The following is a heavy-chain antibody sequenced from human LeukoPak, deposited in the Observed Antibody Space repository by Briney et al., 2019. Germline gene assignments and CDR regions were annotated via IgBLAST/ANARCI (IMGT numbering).Heavy chain of an antibody. J-gene: IGHJ4*02. CDR1: GGSISSYY. D-gene: IGHD5-12*01. CDR2: IYYSGST. V-gene: IGHV4-59*08. CDR3: AGPHDYSFDY. Sequence: SETLSLTCTVSGGSISSYYWSWIRQPPGKGLEWIGYIYYSGSTNYNPSLKSRVTISVDTSKNQFSLKLSSVTAADTAVYYRAGPHDYSFDYWGQGTLVTVSS.